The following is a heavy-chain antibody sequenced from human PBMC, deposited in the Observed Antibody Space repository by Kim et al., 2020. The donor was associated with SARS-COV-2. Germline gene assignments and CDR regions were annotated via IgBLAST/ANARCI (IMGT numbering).Heavy chain of an antibody. D-gene: IGHD6-25*01. Sequence: GGSLRLSCAASGFTLSGYWMHWVRQVPGKGLVWVSRIGSDGSGVTYADSVKGRFTISRDNAKNTMFLQMNSLTTEDMAMYHCTRVREGNSGLFDVWGQGTMVTVSS. CDR3: TRVREGNSGLFDV. J-gene: IGHJ3*01. V-gene: IGHV3-74*01. CDR1: GFTLSGYW. CDR2: IGSDGSGV.